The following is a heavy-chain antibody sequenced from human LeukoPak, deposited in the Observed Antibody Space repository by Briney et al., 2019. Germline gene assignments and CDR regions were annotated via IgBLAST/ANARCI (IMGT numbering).Heavy chain of an antibody. D-gene: IGHD3-16*01. J-gene: IGHJ5*02. CDR1: GVTFSSYA. V-gene: IGHV3-23*01. CDR3: AKDGGGMTTVWFDP. Sequence: PWASLRLSCAVSGVTFSSYAMSWVRKAQGQGQEWVSASSSSGGSTYYAYSVKGRFTLSRDNSKNTLYQQMISLRAEDAAVYYCAKDGGGMTTVWFDPWGQGTLVTVSS. CDR2: SSSSGGST.